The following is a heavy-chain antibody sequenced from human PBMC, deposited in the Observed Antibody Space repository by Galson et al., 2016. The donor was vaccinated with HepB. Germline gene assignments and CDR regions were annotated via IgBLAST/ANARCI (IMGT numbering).Heavy chain of an antibody. J-gene: IGHJ3*01. Sequence: SETLSLTCTVSDDSIRGYYWSWIRQPPGKGLEWIGYIYSTGSTKYNPSLKSRVAISVDAAKNRFSLQLTSVTTADSALYFCARHCSRTYCPEGTDAFDVWGQGTLVTFSS. CDR2: IYSTGST. D-gene: IGHD1-14*01. CDR1: DDSIRGYY. V-gene: IGHV4-59*08. CDR3: ARHCSRTYCPEGTDAFDV.